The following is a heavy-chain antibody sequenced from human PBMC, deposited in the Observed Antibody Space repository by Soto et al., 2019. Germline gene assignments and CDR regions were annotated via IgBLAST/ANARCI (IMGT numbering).Heavy chain of an antibody. D-gene: IGHD1-7*01. CDR2: ISYDGSNK. J-gene: IGHJ3*02. Sequence: GGSLRLSCAASGFTFSSYGMHWVRQAPGKGLEWVAVISYDGSNKYYADSVKGRFTISRDNSKNTLYLQMNSLRAEDTAVYYCAKVDDRNYVDAFDIWGQGTMVTVSS. V-gene: IGHV3-30*18. CDR3: AKVDDRNYVDAFDI. CDR1: GFTFSSYG.